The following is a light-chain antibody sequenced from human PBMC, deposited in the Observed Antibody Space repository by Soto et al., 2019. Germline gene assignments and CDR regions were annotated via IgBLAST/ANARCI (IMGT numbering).Light chain of an antibody. CDR2: GNT. Sequence: QSVLTQPPSVSGAPGQRVTISCTGSSSNIGANSDVHWYQQLTGAAPKLLIYGNTNRPSGVSDRFSASKSGTSASLAITGLQAEDEADYYCQSNDNSLSCFYVFGTGTKVTVL. V-gene: IGLV1-40*01. CDR3: QSNDNSLSCFYV. CDR1: SSNIGANSD. J-gene: IGLJ1*01.